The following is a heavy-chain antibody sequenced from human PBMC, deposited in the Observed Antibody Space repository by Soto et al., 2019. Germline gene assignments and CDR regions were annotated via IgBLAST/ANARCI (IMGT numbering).Heavy chain of an antibody. Sequence: SETLSLTCAVSGASISSGSWWSWVRQSPNKGLEWIGEVYHSGSSSVSPSLKSRVTISVDKSKKEFYLKLSSVTAADTAVYYCARMASFGTLNWFDPWGQGTRVTVSS. V-gene: IGHV4-4*02. CDR3: ARMASFGTLNWFDP. J-gene: IGHJ5*02. CDR1: GASISSGSW. CDR2: VYHSGSS. D-gene: IGHD3-16*01.